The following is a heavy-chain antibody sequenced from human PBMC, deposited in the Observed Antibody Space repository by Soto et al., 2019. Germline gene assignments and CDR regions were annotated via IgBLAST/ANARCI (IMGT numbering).Heavy chain of an antibody. Sequence: EVQLVESGGGLVQPGGSLRLSCAVSGFSFGSYWMSWVRQAPGKGLEWLASIKDDGSERYYLDSVKGRFTISRDNAKDSLSLQMISLRGEDTAFYYCARDVGPVTIFGEALAGYFDFWGQGTLVTVSS. D-gene: IGHD3-3*01. CDR1: GFSFGSYW. V-gene: IGHV3-7*03. CDR2: IKDDGSER. CDR3: ARDVGPVTIFGEALAGYFDF. J-gene: IGHJ4*02.